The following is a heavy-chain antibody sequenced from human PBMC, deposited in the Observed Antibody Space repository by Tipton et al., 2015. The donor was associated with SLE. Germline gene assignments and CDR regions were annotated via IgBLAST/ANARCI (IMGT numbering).Heavy chain of an antibody. CDR3: AKVGPLTYGDTDYYGMDV. CDR1: GIIFSNYV. J-gene: IGHJ6*02. Sequence: PRLSCAASGIIFSNYVMNWVRQAPGKGLEWVSGISWNSGRIDYADSVKGRFTISRDNAKRSLYLQMNSLRPEDTALYYCAKVGPLTYGDTDYYGMDVWGQGTTVTVSS. D-gene: IGHD4-17*01. V-gene: IGHV3-9*01. CDR2: ISWNSGRI.